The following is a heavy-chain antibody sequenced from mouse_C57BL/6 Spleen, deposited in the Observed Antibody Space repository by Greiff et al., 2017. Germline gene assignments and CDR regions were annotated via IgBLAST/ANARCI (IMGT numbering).Heavy chain of an antibody. V-gene: IGHV1-81*01. J-gene: IGHJ2*01. Sequence: QVQLQQSGAELARPGASVQLSCKASGYTFTSYGISWVKQRTGQGLEWIGELYPRSGNTYYNEKFKGKATLTADKSSSTAYMELRSLTSEDSAVYFCARERGLITTVVALYYFDYWGQGTTLTVSS. CDR1: GYTFTSYG. CDR3: ARERGLITTVVALYYFDY. CDR2: LYPRSGNT. D-gene: IGHD1-1*01.